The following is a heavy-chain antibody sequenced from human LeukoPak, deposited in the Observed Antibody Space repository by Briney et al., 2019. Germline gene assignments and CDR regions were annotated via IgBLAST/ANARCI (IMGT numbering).Heavy chain of an antibody. CDR1: GYTFTSYG. V-gene: IGHV1-18*01. Sequence: ASVKVSCKASGYTFTSYGISWVRQAPGQGLEWMGWVSAYSGNTNYAQKLQGRVTMTTDTSTSTAYMELRSLRSDDKAVYYCARSRTYYYDSSGYYLGFPYDYWGQGTLVTVSS. CDR2: VSAYSGNT. D-gene: IGHD3-22*01. J-gene: IGHJ4*02. CDR3: ARSRTYYYDSSGYYLGFPYDY.